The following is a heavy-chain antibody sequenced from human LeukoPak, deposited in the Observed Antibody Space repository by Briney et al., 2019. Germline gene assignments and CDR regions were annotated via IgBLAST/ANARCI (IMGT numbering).Heavy chain of an antibody. Sequence: GSLRLSCAASGFTFSIYSMNWVRQAPGKGLEWVSYISGSGSPISYATSVKGRFTISRDNAKNSLYLQMNSLRDEDTAVYYCARDTNWAFDYWGQGTLVTVSS. D-gene: IGHD1-1*01. J-gene: IGHJ4*02. CDR1: GFTFSIYS. V-gene: IGHV3-48*02. CDR2: ISGSGSPI. CDR3: ARDTNWAFDY.